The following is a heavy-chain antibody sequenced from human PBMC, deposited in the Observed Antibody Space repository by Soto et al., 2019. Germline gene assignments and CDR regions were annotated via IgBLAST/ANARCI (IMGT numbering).Heavy chain of an antibody. V-gene: IGHV1-18*01. J-gene: IGHJ6*02. CDR2: INADYGNT. D-gene: IGHD5-18*01. CDR1: GYGFCIHR. Sequence: GFSVKLACKGSGYGFCIHRNSCLRQTHGQGLEWMGRINADYGNTQYAQKFRGRVTMTTDTSTTTVYMELTNLRSDDTAVYYCARCIQGDYYYGMDVWGQGTTVTVSS. CDR3: ARCIQGDYYYGMDV.